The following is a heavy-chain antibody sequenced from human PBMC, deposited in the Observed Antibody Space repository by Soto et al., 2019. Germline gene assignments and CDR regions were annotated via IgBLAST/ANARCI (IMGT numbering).Heavy chain of an antibody. D-gene: IGHD1-1*01. V-gene: IGHV3-15*01. CDR2: IKRKSDGGTT. J-gene: IGHJ4*02. CDR1: GFSFSNAW. CDR3: PTLIQRTRRGY. Sequence: EVQLVESGGGLVKPGGSLRLSCAASGFSFSNAWMSWVRQAPGKGLEWVGRIKRKSDGGTTDYAAPVKGRFTISRDDSKNTLYLQINSLKSEDTAVYYCPTLIQRTRRGYWGKGPLVTVSS.